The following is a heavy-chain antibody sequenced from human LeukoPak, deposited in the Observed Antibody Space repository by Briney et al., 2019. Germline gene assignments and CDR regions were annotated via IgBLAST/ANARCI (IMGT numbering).Heavy chain of an antibody. Sequence: SETLSLTCTVSGGSISSGDYYWSWIRQPPGKGLEWIGYICYSGSTYYNPSLKSRVTISVDTSKNQFSLKLSSVTAADTAVYYCARGDYDYVFDYWGQGTLVTVSS. CDR2: ICYSGST. D-gene: IGHD3-16*01. V-gene: IGHV4-30-4*01. J-gene: IGHJ4*02. CDR1: GGSISSGDYY. CDR3: ARGDYDYVFDY.